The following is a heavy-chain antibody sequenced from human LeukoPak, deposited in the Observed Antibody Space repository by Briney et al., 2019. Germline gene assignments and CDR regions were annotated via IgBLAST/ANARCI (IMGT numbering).Heavy chain of an antibody. CDR3: AKDRSDGDYDYFDY. V-gene: IGHV3-43*01. CDR1: GFTFDDYT. Sequence: GGSLRLSCAASGFTFDDYTMHWVRQAPGKGLEWVSLISWDGGSTYYADYVKGRFTISRDNSKNSLYLQMNSLRTEDTALYYCAKDRSDGDYDYFDYWGQGTLVTVSS. D-gene: IGHD4-17*01. J-gene: IGHJ4*02. CDR2: ISWDGGST.